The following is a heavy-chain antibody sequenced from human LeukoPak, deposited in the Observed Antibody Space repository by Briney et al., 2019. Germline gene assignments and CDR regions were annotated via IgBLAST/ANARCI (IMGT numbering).Heavy chain of an antibody. CDR2: INHSGST. Sequence: SETLSLTCAVYGGSFSGYYWSWIRQPPGKGLEWIGVINHSGSTNYNPSLKSRVTISVDPSKNQFSLKLTSVTTADTAVYYCARPVTARGGSGWPQHIDYWGQGTLVTLSS. J-gene: IGHJ4*02. CDR1: GGSFSGYY. CDR3: ARPVTARGGSGWPQHIDY. V-gene: IGHV4-34*01. D-gene: IGHD6-19*01.